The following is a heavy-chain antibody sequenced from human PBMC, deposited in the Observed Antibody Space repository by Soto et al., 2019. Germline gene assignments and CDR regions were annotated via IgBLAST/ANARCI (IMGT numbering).Heavy chain of an antibody. V-gene: IGHV4-39*01. CDR2: IYYSGST. CDR1: GGSISSSSYY. Sequence: SETLSLTCTVSGGSISSSSYYWGWIRQPPGKGLEWIGSIYYSGSTYYNPSLKSRVTISVDTSKNQFSLKLSSVTAADTAVYYCARHSSSALAYGSGSNWFDPWGQGTLVTVSS. D-gene: IGHD3-10*01. CDR3: ARHSSSALAYGSGSNWFDP. J-gene: IGHJ5*02.